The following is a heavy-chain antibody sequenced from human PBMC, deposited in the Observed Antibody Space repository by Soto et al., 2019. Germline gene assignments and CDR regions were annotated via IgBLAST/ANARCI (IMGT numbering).Heavy chain of an antibody. V-gene: IGHV1-69*06. Sequence: QVQLMQSGAEVKKPGSSVTVSCKASGGSFSSYTFSWVRRAPGRGLEWMGGIIPLFGTTNYAQRFQGRVTITADKSTSTAYMEVSSLKSEDTAVYYCVRGIRSGYSYGPIDSWGQGTLVTVSS. CDR1: GGSFSSYT. D-gene: IGHD5-18*01. CDR3: VRGIRSGYSYGPIDS. J-gene: IGHJ4*02. CDR2: IIPLFGTT.